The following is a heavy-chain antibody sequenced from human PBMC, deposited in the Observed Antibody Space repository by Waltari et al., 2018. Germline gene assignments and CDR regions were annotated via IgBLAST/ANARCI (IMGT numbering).Heavy chain of an antibody. V-gene: IGHV4-4*07. Sequence: QVQLQESGPGLVKPSETLSLTCTVSGGSISSYYWSWLRQPAGKGLEWIGHIYHTGSTNYNPSLNSRVTISVDKSKNQFSLTLTSVTAADTAVYFCARGERENGNAWYRTFDVWGQGTVVTVSS. CDR3: ARGERENGNAWYRTFDV. CDR1: GGSISSYY. J-gene: IGHJ3*01. CDR2: IYHTGST. D-gene: IGHD3-16*02.